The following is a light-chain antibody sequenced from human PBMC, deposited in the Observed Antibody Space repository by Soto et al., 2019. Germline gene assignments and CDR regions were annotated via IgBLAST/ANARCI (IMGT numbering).Light chain of an antibody. Sequence: EIVLTQSPATLSLSPGERATLSCGASQSVRSSYLAWYQQKPGLAPRLLIYDASSRATGISDRFSGSGSGTDFPLTISRLEPEDFAVYYCQQYGSSAITFGQGTRLEMK. CDR3: QQYGSSAIT. CDR2: DAS. J-gene: IGKJ5*01. CDR1: QSVRSSY. V-gene: IGKV3D-20*01.